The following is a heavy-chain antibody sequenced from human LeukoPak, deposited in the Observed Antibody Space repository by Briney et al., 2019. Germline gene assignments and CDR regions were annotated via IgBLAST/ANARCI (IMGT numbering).Heavy chain of an antibody. Sequence: AGGSLTLSCAASGFTFISYAMSWVRQAPGKGLEWVSSLSGNAGRPYYADSVKGRSTISRDNSKNTLYLQMNSLRAEDTAVYYCAKDYRDSGNYYYYYGLDVWGQGTMVTVSS. V-gene: IGHV3-23*01. CDR1: GFTFISYA. J-gene: IGHJ6*02. D-gene: IGHD1-26*01. CDR3: AKDYRDSGNYYYYYGLDV. CDR2: LSGNAGRP.